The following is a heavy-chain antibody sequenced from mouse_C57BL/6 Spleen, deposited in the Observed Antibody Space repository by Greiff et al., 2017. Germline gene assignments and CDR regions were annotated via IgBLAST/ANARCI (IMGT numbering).Heavy chain of an antibody. D-gene: IGHD2-3*01. J-gene: IGHJ1*03. V-gene: IGHV1-7*01. Sequence: QVQLQQSGAELAKPGASVKLSCKASGYTFTSYWMPWVKQRPGQGLEWIGYINPSSGYTKYNQKFKDKATLTADKSSSTAYMQRSSLTYEDSTVCYCARGGDDAYHPGYFDVWGTATTVTVSS. CDR1: GYTFTSYW. CDR2: INPSSGYT. CDR3: ARGGDDAYHPGYFDV.